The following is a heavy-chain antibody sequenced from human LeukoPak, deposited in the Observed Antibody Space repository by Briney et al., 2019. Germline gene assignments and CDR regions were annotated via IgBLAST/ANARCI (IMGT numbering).Heavy chain of an antibody. J-gene: IGHJ6*03. CDR3: ASGGSIAAAGNLPKQYYYYYMDV. D-gene: IGHD6-13*01. V-gene: IGHV4-39*01. Sequence: PSETLSLTCTVSGGSIISSSYYWGWIRQPPGKGLEWIGSIYYSGSTYYNPSLKSRVTISVDTSKNQFSLKLSSVTAADTAVYYCASGGSIAAAGNLPKQYYYYYMDVWGKGTTVTVSS. CDR1: GGSIISSSYY. CDR2: IYYSGST.